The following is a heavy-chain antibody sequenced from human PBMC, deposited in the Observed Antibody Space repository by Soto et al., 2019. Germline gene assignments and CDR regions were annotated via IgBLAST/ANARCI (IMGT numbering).Heavy chain of an antibody. J-gene: IGHJ6*02. CDR2: MWYDGSNT. V-gene: IGHV3-33*01. CDR3: ARQDCSTTNCYGRQDYFGLDV. D-gene: IGHD2-2*01. CDR1: GFTLSSYG. Sequence: QVQMVESGGGVVQSGGSLTLSCATSGFTLSSYGMHWVRQAPGKGLERVSIMWYDGSNTYYADSVKGRFTISRDNSKNTLYLQMNSLRAEDTAVYYCARQDCSTTNCYGRQDYFGLDVWGQGTTVIVSS.